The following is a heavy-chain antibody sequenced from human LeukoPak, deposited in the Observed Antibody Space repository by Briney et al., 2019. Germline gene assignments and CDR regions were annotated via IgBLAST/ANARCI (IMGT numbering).Heavy chain of an antibody. CDR1: GYTLTDYY. V-gene: IGHV1-2*06. D-gene: IGHD5-24*01. J-gene: IGHJ4*02. CDR3: AREMATSSFDY. CDR2: INPNSGGT. Sequence: ASVKVFCKASGYTLTDYYMHWVRQAPGQGLEWMGRINPNSGGTNYAQKFQGRVTMTRDTSISTVYMELSRLRSDDTAVYYCAREMATSSFDYWGQGTLVTVSS.